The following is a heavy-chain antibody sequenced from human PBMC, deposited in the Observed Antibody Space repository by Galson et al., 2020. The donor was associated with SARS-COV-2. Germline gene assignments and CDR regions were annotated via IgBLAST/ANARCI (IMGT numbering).Heavy chain of an antibody. D-gene: IGHD4-4*01. V-gene: IGHV1-46*01. CDR3: ARDSQGGNDYNYLLF. CDR1: GYTFTSYY. J-gene: IGHJ4*02. Sequence: ASVKVSCKASGYTFTSYYIHWVRQAPGQGLEWMGIINTSGGGTTYAQKFQGRVIMTRDTSTSTVYMELSSLSSEDTAVYYCARDSQGGNDYNYLLFWGQGTLVTVSS. CDR2: INTSGGGT.